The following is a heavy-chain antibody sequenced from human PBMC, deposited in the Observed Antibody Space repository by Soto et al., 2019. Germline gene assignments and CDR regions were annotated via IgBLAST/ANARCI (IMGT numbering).Heavy chain of an antibody. CDR3: TKGGYDVIYYFGMDG. CDR2: ISSDGDTI. D-gene: IGHD5-12*01. J-gene: IGHJ6*02. Sequence: EVQLIESGGGWVQPGTSLRVSCAASGFTFHEYAMHWVRQAPGKGLEWVSGISSDGDTIAYADSVQGRFTVFRDNAKNSLYLQMNSLRAEDTALYYCTKGGYDVIYYFGMDGWGQGTTVTVSS. CDR1: GFTFHEYA. V-gene: IGHV3-9*01.